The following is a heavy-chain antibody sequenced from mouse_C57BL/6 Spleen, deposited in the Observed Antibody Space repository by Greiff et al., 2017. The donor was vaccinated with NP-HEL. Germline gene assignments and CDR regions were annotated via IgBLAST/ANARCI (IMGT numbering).Heavy chain of an antibody. J-gene: IGHJ3*01. D-gene: IGHD2-1*01. CDR3: ARKGNERAWFTY. Sequence: EVMLVESGGGLVKPGGSLKLSCAASGFTFSSYAMPWVRQTPEKRLEWVATISDGGSYTYYPDTVKGRFPISRDNAKNNLYLQVSHLKSEETVRYYCARKGNERAWFTYGGKGTLVTVSA. V-gene: IGHV5-4*03. CDR1: GFTFSSYA. CDR2: ISDGGSYT.